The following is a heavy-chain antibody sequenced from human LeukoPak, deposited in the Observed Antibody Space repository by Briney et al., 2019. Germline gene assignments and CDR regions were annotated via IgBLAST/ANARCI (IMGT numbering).Heavy chain of an antibody. CDR1: GFTFSSYS. Sequence: PGGSLRLSCAASGFTFSSYSMNWVRQAPGKGLEWVSSISSSSSYIYYADSAKGRFTISRDNAKNSLYLQMNSLRAEDTAVYYCARAGSSTVTTFNWGQGTLVTVSS. J-gene: IGHJ4*02. CDR3: ARAGSSTVTTFN. V-gene: IGHV3-21*01. D-gene: IGHD4-17*01. CDR2: ISSSSSYI.